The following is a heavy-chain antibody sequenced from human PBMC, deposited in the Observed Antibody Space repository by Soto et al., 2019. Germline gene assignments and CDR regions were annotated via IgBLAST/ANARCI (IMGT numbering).Heavy chain of an antibody. CDR2: IWYDGSNK. CDR3: ARDPRIAEALYYYYGMDV. Sequence: HPGGSLRLSCAASGFTFSSYGMHWVRQAPGKGLEWVAVIWYDGSNKYYADSVKGRFTISRDNSKNTLYLQMNSLRAEDTAVYYCARDPRIAEALYYYYGMDVWGQGTTVTVSS. CDR1: GFTFSSYG. D-gene: IGHD6-19*01. V-gene: IGHV3-33*01. J-gene: IGHJ6*02.